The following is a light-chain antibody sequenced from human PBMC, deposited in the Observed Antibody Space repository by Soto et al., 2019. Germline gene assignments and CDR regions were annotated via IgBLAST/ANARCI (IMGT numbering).Light chain of an antibody. CDR2: AAS. J-gene: IGKJ1*01. Sequence: AIRMTQSPSSFSASTGDRVTITCRASQGISSYLAWYQQKPGQAPKRLIYAASSLQSGVPSRFSGSGSGTEFTLTISSLQPDDSATYYCLQYYDYRTFGQGTKVDI. CDR3: LQYYDYRT. V-gene: IGKV1-8*01. CDR1: QGISSY.